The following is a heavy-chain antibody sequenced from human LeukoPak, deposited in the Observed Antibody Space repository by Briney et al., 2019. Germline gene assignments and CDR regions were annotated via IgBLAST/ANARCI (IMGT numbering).Heavy chain of an antibody. J-gene: IGHJ4*02. V-gene: IGHV4-34*01. Sequence: SETQSLTCAVYGGSFSGYYWSWIRQPPGKGLEWIGEINHSGSTNYNPSLKSRVTISVDTSKNQFSLKLSSVTAADTAVYYCARGPNSSGLYVNYWGQGTLVTVSS. CDR3: ARGPNSSGLYVNY. D-gene: IGHD6-19*01. CDR1: GGSFSGYY. CDR2: INHSGST.